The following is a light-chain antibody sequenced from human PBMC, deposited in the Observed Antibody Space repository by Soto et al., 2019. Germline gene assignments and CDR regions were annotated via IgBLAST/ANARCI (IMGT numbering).Light chain of an antibody. CDR3: HQYNNWPPT. Sequence: EIVMTQSPATLSVSPGERATLSCRASQSVSRNLAWYQQKPGQAPRLLIYGASTRVTGIPARFSGSGSETEFTLPISSLQSEDFAVYYCHQYNNWPPTFGRGTKVEIK. V-gene: IGKV3-15*01. CDR2: GAS. CDR1: QSVSRN. J-gene: IGKJ1*01.